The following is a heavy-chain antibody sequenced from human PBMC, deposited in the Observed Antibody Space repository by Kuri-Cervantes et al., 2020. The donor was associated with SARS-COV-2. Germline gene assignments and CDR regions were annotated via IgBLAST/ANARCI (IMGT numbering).Heavy chain of an antibody. V-gene: IGHV3-30*02. Sequence: GGSLRLSCAASGFTFSSYGMHWVRQAPGKGLEWVAFIRYDGSNKYYADSVKGRFTISRDNAKNSLYLQMNSLRAEDTAVYYCTTDILTTIMTSGFYHGMDVWGQGTSVTVSS. J-gene: IGHJ6*02. CDR1: GFTFSSYG. CDR3: TTDILTTIMTSGFYHGMDV. D-gene: IGHD3-9*01. CDR2: IRYDGSNK.